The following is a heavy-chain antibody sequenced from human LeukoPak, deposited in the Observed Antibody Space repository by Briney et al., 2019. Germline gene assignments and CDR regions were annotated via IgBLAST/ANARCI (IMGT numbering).Heavy chain of an antibody. Sequence: GGSLRLSCAGSGFIFNNYAMHWVRQPSGKGLEWVSGISWNSGSIDYADSVKGRFTISRDNAKNSLYLQMNSLRVEDTAFYYCAKDNRRHYTSGPNPDSLHWGQGALVTVSS. D-gene: IGHD6-19*01. CDR2: ISWNSGSI. CDR3: AKDNRRHYTSGPNPDSLH. CDR1: GFIFNNYA. J-gene: IGHJ4*02. V-gene: IGHV3-9*01.